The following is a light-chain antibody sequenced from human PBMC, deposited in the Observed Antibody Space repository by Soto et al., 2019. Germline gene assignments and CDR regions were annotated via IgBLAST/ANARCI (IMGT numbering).Light chain of an antibody. CDR3: SSYTTGGSYV. CDR1: SSDVGGCNS. V-gene: IGLV2-14*01. Sequence: QSALTQPASVSGSPGLSIAISCTGTSSDVGGCNSVSWYQQQPGKVPKLMIYDVSNRPSGVSNRFSGSKSGNTASLTISGLQAEDEGDYYCSSYTTGGSYVFGTGTKVTVL. CDR2: DVS. J-gene: IGLJ1*01.